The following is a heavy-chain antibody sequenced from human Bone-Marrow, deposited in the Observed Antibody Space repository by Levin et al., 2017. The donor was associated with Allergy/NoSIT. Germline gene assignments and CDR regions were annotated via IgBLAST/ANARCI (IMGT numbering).Heavy chain of an antibody. CDR3: AKEFLAVAAPGWFDP. D-gene: IGHD6-19*01. V-gene: IGHV3-9*01. CDR2: ISWNSGSI. J-gene: IGHJ5*02. Sequence: SLKISCAASGFTFDDYAMHWVRQAPGKGLEWVSGISWNSGSIGYADSVKGRFTISRDNAKNSLYLQMNSLRAEDTALYYCAKEFLAVAAPGWFDPWGQGTLVTVSS. CDR1: GFTFDDYA.